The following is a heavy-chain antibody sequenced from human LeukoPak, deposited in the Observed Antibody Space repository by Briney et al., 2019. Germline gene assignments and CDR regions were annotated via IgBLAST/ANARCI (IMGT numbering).Heavy chain of an antibody. D-gene: IGHD2-15*01. CDR3: ALLTGYCTGDSCYN. CDR1: EFTFSSYA. J-gene: IGHJ4*02. Sequence: GGSLRLSCAASEFTFSSYAMSWVRQAPGKGLEWVSAIGAGGATTYYADSVRGRFTISRDNSKNTLYLQVNSLRAEDTAVYYCALLTGYCTGDSCYNWGQGTLVTVSS. CDR2: IGAGGATT. V-gene: IGHV3-23*01.